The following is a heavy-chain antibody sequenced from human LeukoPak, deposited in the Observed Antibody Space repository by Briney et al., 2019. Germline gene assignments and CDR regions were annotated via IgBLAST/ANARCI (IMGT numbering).Heavy chain of an antibody. CDR1: GFTFSSYG. V-gene: IGHV3-30*18. J-gene: IGHJ4*02. CDR2: ISYDGSNK. CDR3: AKVYSSSSRGDIGDY. Sequence: GGSLRLSCAASGFTFSSYGMHWVRQAPGKGLGWVAVISYDGSNKYYADSVKGRFTISRDNSKNTLYLQMNSLRAEDTAVYYCAKVYSSSSRGDIGDYWGQGTLVTVSS. D-gene: IGHD6-6*01.